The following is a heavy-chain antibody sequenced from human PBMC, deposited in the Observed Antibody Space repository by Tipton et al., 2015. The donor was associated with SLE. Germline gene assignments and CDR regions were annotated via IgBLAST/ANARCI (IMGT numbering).Heavy chain of an antibody. J-gene: IGHJ4*02. CDR1: GGSIRSYY. CDR3: GRAIGVHFFNL. Sequence: TLSLTCTVSGGSIRSYYWSWIRQPPGKGLEWIGYIDSGRTNYNPSLESRVTISIGKSNNHFSLRLTSVTAADTAVYYCGRAIGVHFFNLWGQGTLVTVSS. CDR2: IDSGRT. V-gene: IGHV4-59*12. D-gene: IGHD3-16*01.